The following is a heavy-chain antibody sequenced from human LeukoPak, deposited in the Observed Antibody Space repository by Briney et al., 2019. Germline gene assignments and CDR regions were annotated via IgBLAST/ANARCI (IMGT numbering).Heavy chain of an antibody. CDR2: IYYSGST. D-gene: IGHD3-10*01. V-gene: IGHV4-30-2*03. J-gene: IGHJ4*02. CDR1: GGSISSGDYY. CDR3: ARAQPGYYYGSGSSLFDC. Sequence: SQTLSLTCTVSGGSISSGDYYWSWIRQPPGKGLEWIGSIYYSGSTYYNPSPQSRVTISVDTSKNQFSLKLSSVTAADTAVYYCARAQPGYYYGSGSSLFDCWGQGTLVTVSS.